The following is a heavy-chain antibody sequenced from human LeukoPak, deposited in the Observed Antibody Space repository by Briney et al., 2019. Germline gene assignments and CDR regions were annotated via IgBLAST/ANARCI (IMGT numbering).Heavy chain of an antibody. CDR2: IKQDGSEK. J-gene: IGHJ4*02. Sequence: EWVANIKQDGSEKDCVDSVKGRFTISRDNAKNSLYLQMNSLRAEDTAVYYCARGYGTYGYWGQGTLVTVSS. V-gene: IGHV3-7*04. CDR3: ARGYGTYGY. D-gene: IGHD1-7*01.